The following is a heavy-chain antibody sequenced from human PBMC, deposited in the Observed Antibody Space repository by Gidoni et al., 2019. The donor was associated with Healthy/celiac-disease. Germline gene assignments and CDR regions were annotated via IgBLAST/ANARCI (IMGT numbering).Heavy chain of an antibody. V-gene: IGHV3-30*04. Sequence: QVQLVESGGGVVQPGRSRRLSCAAPGFNFRSYAMHWVRQAPGKGLEWVAVISYDGSNKYYADSVKGRFTISRDNSKNTLYLQMNSLRAEDTAVYYCARDGSRIGSYSYFDYWGQGTLVTVSS. J-gene: IGHJ4*02. CDR2: ISYDGSNK. CDR3: ARDGSRIGSYSYFDY. CDR1: GFNFRSYA. D-gene: IGHD1-26*01.